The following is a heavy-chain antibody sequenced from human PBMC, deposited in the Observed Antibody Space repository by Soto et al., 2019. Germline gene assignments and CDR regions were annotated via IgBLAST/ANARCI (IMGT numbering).Heavy chain of an antibody. CDR2: IYYSGST. Sequence: QVQLQESGPGLVKPSETLSLTCTVSGGSISSYYWSWIRQPPGKGLEWIGYIYYSGSTNYNPSLKSRVTISVDTSKHQFSLKLSSVTAADTAVYYCARAPPPREGRYGYFDYWGQGTLVTVSS. CDR3: ARAPPPREGRYGYFDY. CDR1: GGSISSYY. J-gene: IGHJ4*02. V-gene: IGHV4-59*01. D-gene: IGHD1-20*01.